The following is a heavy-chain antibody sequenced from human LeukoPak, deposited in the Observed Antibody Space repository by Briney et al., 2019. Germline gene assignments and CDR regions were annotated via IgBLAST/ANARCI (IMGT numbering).Heavy chain of an antibody. CDR1: GGSISSALYH. V-gene: IGHV4-39*01. J-gene: IGHJ5*02. Sequence: SETLSLTCTVSGGSISSALYHWGWIRQPPGKNLEWLGSVYYTGSTHNNPSLKSRITISVDTSKNQFSLNLSSVTAADTAVYYCARQEIGLRSFDPWGQGTLVTVSS. CDR3: ARQEIGLRSFDP. CDR2: VYYTGST. D-gene: IGHD3/OR15-3a*01.